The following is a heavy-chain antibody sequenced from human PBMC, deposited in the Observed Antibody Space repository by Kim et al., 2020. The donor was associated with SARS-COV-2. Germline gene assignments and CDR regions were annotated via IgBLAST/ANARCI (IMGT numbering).Heavy chain of an antibody. Sequence: YADSVKGRFTISRDNSKNTLYLQMNSLRAEDTAVYYCAQDWGWLQCFFDYWGQGTLVTVSS. CDR3: AQDWGWLQCFFDY. V-gene: IGHV3-23*01. J-gene: IGHJ4*02. D-gene: IGHD5-12*01.